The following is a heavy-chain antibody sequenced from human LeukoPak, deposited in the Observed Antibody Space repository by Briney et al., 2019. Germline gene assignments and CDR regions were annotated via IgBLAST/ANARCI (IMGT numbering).Heavy chain of an antibody. V-gene: IGHV4-30-4*01. CDR1: GGSISSGDYY. CDR2: IYYNGNT. J-gene: IGHJ5*02. D-gene: IGHD6-13*01. CDR3: ARGRGYSSSWYGDWFDP. Sequence: ASETLSLTCTVSGGSISSGDYYWGGDSYWSWIRQPPGKGLEWIGYIYYNGNTFYTPSLKSRVTISVDTSKNQFSLKLTSVTAADTAVYYCARGRGYSSSWYGDWFDPWGQGTLVTVSS.